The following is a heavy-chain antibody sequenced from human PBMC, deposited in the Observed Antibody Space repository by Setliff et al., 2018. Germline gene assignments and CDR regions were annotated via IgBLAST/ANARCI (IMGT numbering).Heavy chain of an antibody. CDR2: LYHGST. J-gene: IGHJ4*02. CDR3: ARSAEKYSSGWYQGFDY. CDR1: GYSISSGFF. V-gene: IGHV4-38-2*02. D-gene: IGHD6-19*01. Sequence: SETLSLTCNVSGYSISSGFFWGWIRQSPGRGLECIGTLYHGSTYYNPSLKGRATISVDTSKNQFSLRLNSVTPADTAVYYCARSAEKYSSGWYQGFDYWGQGTLVTVSS.